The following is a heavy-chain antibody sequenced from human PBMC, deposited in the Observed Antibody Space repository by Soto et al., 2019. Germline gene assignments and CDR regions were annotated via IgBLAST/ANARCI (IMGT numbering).Heavy chain of an antibody. V-gene: IGHV3-30*18. CDR1: GFTFSDHG. CDR3: TEDSEDTALSFDS. CDR2: ISHDGITK. D-gene: IGHD5-18*01. Sequence: QVQLVESGGGVVQPGRSLRLSCAASGFTFSDHGMHWVRQGPDKGLEWVAVISHDGITKYYADSLKGRFTISRDNSNNTVFLQKNALRAEDTAVYYCTEDSEDTALSFDSWGQGTLVTVSS. J-gene: IGHJ4*02.